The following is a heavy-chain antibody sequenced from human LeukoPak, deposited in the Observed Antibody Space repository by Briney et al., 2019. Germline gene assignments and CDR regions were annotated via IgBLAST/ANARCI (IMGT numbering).Heavy chain of an antibody. CDR3: ARGQVPAARGYNWFDP. D-gene: IGHD2-2*01. J-gene: IGHJ5*02. V-gene: IGHV4-34*01. CDR2: INARGDT. CDR1: GCSFNDYY. Sequence: SETLSLTCAVYGCSFNDYYWNWIRQPPGKGLEWIGEINARGDTNFNPSLKSRVTISVDTSKKQFSLRLTSMIAADTAVYYCARGQVPAARGYNWFDPWGQGTLVTVSS.